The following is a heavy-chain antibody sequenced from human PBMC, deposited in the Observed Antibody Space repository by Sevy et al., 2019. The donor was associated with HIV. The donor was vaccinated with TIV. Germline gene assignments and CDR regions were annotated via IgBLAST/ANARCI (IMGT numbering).Heavy chain of an antibody. V-gene: IGHV3-23*01. CDR3: AKLLGILSGDGLAI. D-gene: IGHD7-27*01. J-gene: IGHJ3*02. Sequence: GGSLRLSCAASGFTFTTYAMSWVRQAPGKGLEWVSGISGAGGSPYYAESVKGRFTISRDNSRHTLYLQMSSLRADDTGVYYCAKLLGILSGDGLAIWGQGTMVTVSS. CDR1: GFTFTTYA. CDR2: ISGAGGSP.